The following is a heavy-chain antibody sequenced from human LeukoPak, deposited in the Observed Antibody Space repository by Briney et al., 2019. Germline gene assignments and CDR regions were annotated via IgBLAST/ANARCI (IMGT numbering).Heavy chain of an antibody. CDR1: GFTFDDCA. D-gene: IGHD4-17*01. V-gene: IGHV3-9*03. CDR3: TKAYGDYVDAFDI. Sequence: GRSLRLSCAASGFTFDDCAMHWVRQAPGKGLEWVSGITWNSRFIDYADSVKGRFTISRDNAKNSLYLQMNSLRAEDMALYYCTKAYGDYVDAFDIWGQGTMVTVSS. J-gene: IGHJ3*02. CDR2: ITWNSRFI.